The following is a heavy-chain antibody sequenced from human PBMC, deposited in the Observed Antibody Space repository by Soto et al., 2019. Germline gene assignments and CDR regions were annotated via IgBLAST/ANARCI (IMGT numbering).Heavy chain of an antibody. CDR1: GGSISSGGYY. D-gene: IGHD4-17*01. V-gene: IGHV4-31*03. J-gene: IGHJ5*02. Sequence: QVQLQESGPGLVKPSQTLSLTCTVSGGSISSGGYYWSWIRQHPGKGLEWIWYIYYSGSTYYNPSLKSRVTISVKTSKSLFSLKPSSVTGAGPGVYYWGSVSGTTYWVDPWGQGTLVTVSS. CDR3: GSVSGTTYWVDP. CDR2: IYYSGST.